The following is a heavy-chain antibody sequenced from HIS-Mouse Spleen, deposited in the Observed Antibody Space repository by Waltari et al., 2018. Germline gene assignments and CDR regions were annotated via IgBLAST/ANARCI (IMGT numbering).Heavy chain of an antibody. Sequence: QLQLQESGPGLVKPSETLSLTCTVPGGSISSRRYYGGWIRQPPGKGLEWIGSIYYSGSTYYNPSLKSRVTISVDTSKNQFSLKLSSVTAADTAVYYCAREIPYSSSWYDWYFDLWGRGTLVTVSS. CDR3: AREIPYSSSWYDWYFDL. V-gene: IGHV4-39*07. CDR1: GGSISSRRYY. CDR2: IYYSGST. D-gene: IGHD6-13*01. J-gene: IGHJ2*01.